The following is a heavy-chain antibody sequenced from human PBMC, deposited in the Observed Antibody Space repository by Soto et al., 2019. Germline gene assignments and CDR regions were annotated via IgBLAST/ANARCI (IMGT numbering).Heavy chain of an antibody. CDR1: GFTFSSYA. Sequence: GVSLRLSCAASGFTFSSYAMSWVRQAPGKGLEWVSAISGSGGSTYYADSVKGRFTISRDNSKNTLYLQMNSLRAEDTAVYYCANWPQRLHTNYYYYGMDVWGQGTTVTVSS. J-gene: IGHJ6*02. D-gene: IGHD4-4*01. V-gene: IGHV3-23*01. CDR2: ISGSGGST. CDR3: ANWPQRLHTNYYYYGMDV.